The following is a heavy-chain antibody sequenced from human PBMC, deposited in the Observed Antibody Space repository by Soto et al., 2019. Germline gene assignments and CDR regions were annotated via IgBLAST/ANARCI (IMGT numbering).Heavy chain of an antibody. D-gene: IGHD5-12*01. CDR1: GYPFTSYG. Sequence: QGQLLQSGDEVKTPGASVRVSCRASGYPFTSYGISWVRQAPGQGLEWAAWISAYNGKRDTAQKFQGRVTMTLDTSTDTAHMELGDLTSADTAVYYCARGRIVASIHDAFEIWGQGTKVTVSS. CDR2: ISAYNGKR. CDR3: ARGRIVASIHDAFEI. J-gene: IGHJ3*02. V-gene: IGHV1-18*01.